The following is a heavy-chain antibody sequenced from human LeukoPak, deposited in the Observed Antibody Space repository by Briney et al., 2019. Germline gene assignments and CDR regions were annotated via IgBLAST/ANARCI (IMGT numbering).Heavy chain of an antibody. V-gene: IGHV1-2*02. J-gene: IGHJ4*02. CDR2: INPNSGGT. CDR1: GYTFTGYY. CDR3: ARDYQDIVVVVAATPVY. Sequence: ASVKVSCKASGYTFTGYYMHWVRQAPGQGLEWMGWINPNSGGTNYAQKFQGRVTMTRDTSISTAYMELSRLRSDDTAVYYCARDYQDIVVVVAATPVYWGQGTLVTVSS. D-gene: IGHD2-15*01.